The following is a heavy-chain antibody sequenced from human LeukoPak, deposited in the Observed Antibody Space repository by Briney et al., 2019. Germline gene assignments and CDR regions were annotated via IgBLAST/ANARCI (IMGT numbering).Heavy chain of an antibody. CDR2: IIASSGST. CDR3: AKGGYDYVELGYFDY. CDR1: GFTFSDSY. D-gene: IGHD5-12*01. V-gene: IGHV3-23*01. J-gene: IGHJ4*02. Sequence: PGGSLRLSCAASGFTFSDSYMAWIRQAPGKGLEWVSLIIASSGSTFSADSVKGRFTISRDNSNNTLYLQMNSLRAEDTAVYYCAKGGYDYVELGYFDYWGQGTLVTVSS.